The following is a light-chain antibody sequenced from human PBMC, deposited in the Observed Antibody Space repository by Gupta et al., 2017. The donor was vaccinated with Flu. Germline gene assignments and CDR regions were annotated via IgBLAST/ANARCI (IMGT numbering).Light chain of an antibody. CDR3: MQGTSLPSA. V-gene: IGKV1-12*01. CDR2: KTS. Sequence: PTSGSASVGDRVTITCLASQDVSKYLDWYQQRPGEAPRRLIYKTSTWQSGVPARFSGSGSGTDFTLTISRLQPEDSATYYCMQGTSLPSAFGQGTPVEIK. J-gene: IGKJ5*01. CDR1: QDVSKY.